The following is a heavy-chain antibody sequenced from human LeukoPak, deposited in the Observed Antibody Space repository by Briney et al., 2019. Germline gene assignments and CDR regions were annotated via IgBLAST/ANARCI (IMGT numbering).Heavy chain of an antibody. J-gene: IGHJ6*03. CDR2: INHSGGT. CDR3: ARLRRYYGSGSYQIIAYRYYYMDV. V-gene: IGHV4-34*01. CDR1: GGSFSGYY. Sequence: SETLSLTCAVYGGSFSGYYWSWIRQPPGKGLEWIGEINHSGGTNYNPSLTSRVTLSVDTSKNQSSLKLSSVTAADTAVYYCARLRRYYGSGSYQIIAYRYYYMDVWGKGTTV. D-gene: IGHD3-10*01.